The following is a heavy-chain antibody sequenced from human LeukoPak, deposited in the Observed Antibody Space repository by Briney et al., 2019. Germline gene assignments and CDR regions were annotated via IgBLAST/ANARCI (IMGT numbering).Heavy chain of an antibody. J-gene: IGHJ4*02. Sequence: PGRSLRLSCAASGFTFSNYGMHWVRQAPGKGLEWVAVIWYDGSNKYYRDSVKGRFTISRDNAKNTVYLEMNGLRVEDTAVYYCARDGPPGGSYYGVYWGQGTLVTVSS. CDR2: IWYDGSNK. D-gene: IGHD1-26*01. V-gene: IGHV3-33*01. CDR3: ARDGPPGGSYYGVY. CDR1: GFTFSNYG.